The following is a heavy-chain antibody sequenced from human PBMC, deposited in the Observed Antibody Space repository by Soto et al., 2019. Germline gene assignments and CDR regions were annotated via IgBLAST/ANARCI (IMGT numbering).Heavy chain of an antibody. CDR2: IYKSAAT. CDR3: ARGRYCLTGRCFPNWFDS. Sequence: SETLSLTCSVSGDSISNLDYFWAWIRQPPGQALEYVGYIYKSAATYYNPSFESRVAISVDTSKSQFSLNVTSVTAADTAVYFCARGRYCLTGRCFPNWFDSWGQGALVTVSS. J-gene: IGHJ5*01. D-gene: IGHD7-27*01. V-gene: IGHV4-30-4*01. CDR1: GDSISNLDYF.